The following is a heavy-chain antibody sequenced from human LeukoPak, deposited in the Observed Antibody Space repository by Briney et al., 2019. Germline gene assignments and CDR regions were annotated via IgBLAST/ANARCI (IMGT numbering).Heavy chain of an antibody. D-gene: IGHD3-16*01. CDR3: ARRGTYYYYYMDV. Sequence: PSEPLSLTCAAYGGSFSGYYWSWLRQPPGKGLEWIGEINHSGSTNYNPSLKSRVTISVDTSKNQFSLKLSSVTAADTAVYYCARRGTYYYYYMDVWGKGTTVTVSS. CDR2: INHSGST. CDR1: GGSFSGYY. J-gene: IGHJ6*03. V-gene: IGHV4-34*01.